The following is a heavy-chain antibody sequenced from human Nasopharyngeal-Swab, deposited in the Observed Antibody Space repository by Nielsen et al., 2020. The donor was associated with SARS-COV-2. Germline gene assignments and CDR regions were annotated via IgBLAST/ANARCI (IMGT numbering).Heavy chain of an antibody. Sequence: GESLKLSCAASGFTFSSYAMHWVRPAPGKGLEWVSVISYDGSKKYYADSVKGRFTISRDNSKNTLYLQMNSLRAEETAVYYCARDQGSSWYTYYYYYGMDVWGQGTTVTVSS. CDR2: ISYDGSKK. V-gene: IGHV3-30-3*01. CDR1: GFTFSSYA. J-gene: IGHJ6*02. CDR3: ARDQGSSWYTYYYYYGMDV. D-gene: IGHD6-13*01.